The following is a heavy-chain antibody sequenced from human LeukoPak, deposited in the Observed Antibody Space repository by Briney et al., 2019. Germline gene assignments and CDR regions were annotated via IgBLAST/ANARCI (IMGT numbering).Heavy chain of an antibody. Sequence: SETLSLTCSVSWGSISRSSYYWGWIRQPPGKGLEWIGSLYNTETTYYNPSLQSRVTISVDTSKNQLSLKLSSVTAADTAVYYCARHPILTYGGNFDDWGQGTLVTVSS. D-gene: IGHD2/OR15-2a*01. CDR1: WGSISRSSYY. CDR3: ARHPILTYGGNFDD. J-gene: IGHJ4*02. V-gene: IGHV4-39*01. CDR2: LYNTETT.